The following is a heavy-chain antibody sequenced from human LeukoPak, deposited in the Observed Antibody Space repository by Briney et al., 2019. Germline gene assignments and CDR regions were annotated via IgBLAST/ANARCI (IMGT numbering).Heavy chain of an antibody. J-gene: IGHJ4*02. CDR3: AKEYCSNSVCRSLDY. D-gene: IGHD2-8*01. CDR1: GFTFSSSG. Sequence: GGSLRLSCAASGFTFSSSGMHWVRQAPGKGLEWVAVISYDGSNKYYADSVKGRFTFSRDNSKNTLYLQMNSLRAEDTAVYYCAKEYCSNSVCRSLDYWGQGTLVTVPS. CDR2: ISYDGSNK. V-gene: IGHV3-30*18.